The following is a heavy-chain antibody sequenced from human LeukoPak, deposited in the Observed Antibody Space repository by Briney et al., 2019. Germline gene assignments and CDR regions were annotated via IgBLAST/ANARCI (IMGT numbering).Heavy chain of an antibody. CDR3: ARGDCSSTTCYSPMDV. J-gene: IGHJ6*03. CDR1: GYSISSGYY. D-gene: IGHD2-2*01. Sequence: PSETLSLTCTVSGYSISSGYYWVWIRQPPGKGLEWIGSIYRSGSTNYNPSLKSRVTLSIDTSKNQFSLKVNSVTAADTAVYYCARGDCSSTTCYSPMDVWGKGTTVTVSS. CDR2: IYRSGST. V-gene: IGHV4-38-2*02.